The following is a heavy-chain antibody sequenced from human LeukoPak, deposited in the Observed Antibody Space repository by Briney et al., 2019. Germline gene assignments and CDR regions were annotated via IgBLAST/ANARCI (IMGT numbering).Heavy chain of an antibody. Sequence: GGSLRLSCAVSGFTFRNYAMSWVRQAPGEGLEWVSAISFSGSDTYYADSVKGRFTISRDNSKNTLYLQMNSLRADDTAVYYCAKGGSIGSYFVAFDYWGQGTLVTVSS. J-gene: IGHJ4*02. CDR1: GFTFRNYA. CDR2: ISFSGSDT. V-gene: IGHV3-23*01. CDR3: AKGGSIGSYFVAFDY. D-gene: IGHD1-26*01.